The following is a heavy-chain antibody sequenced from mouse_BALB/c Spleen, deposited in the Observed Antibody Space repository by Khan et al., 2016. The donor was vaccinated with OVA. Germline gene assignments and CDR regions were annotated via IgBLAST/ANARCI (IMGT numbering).Heavy chain of an antibody. CDR2: INPHIGET. CDR3: ARTYGSDFDY. J-gene: IGHJ2*01. CDR1: GYSFTGYF. V-gene: IGHV1-20*02. D-gene: IGHD1-1*01. Sequence: EVQLQQSGPELVKPGASVKISCKASGYSFTGYFMNWVMQSHGKSLEWIGRINPHIGETFYNQKFRDKASLTVDESSSTAHMELRSLASADSAVDYFARTYGSDFDYWGQGTTLTVSS.